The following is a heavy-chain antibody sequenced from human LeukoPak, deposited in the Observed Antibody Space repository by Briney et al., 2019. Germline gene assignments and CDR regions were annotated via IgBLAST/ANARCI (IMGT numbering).Heavy chain of an antibody. J-gene: IGHJ4*02. CDR3: VRDFRSADY. CDR1: GGSFSGYY. CDR2: ICPDGTGI. V-gene: IGHV3-74*01. Sequence: ETLSLTCAVYGGSFSGYYWSWVRQGPGKGPMWVSRICPDGTGITYADSVKARFTISRDNARNMVYLQMNSLRGEDTAIYYCVRDFRSADYWGQGTLVTVSS.